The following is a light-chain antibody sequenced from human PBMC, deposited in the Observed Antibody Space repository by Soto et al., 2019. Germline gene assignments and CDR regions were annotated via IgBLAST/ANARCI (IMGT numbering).Light chain of an antibody. V-gene: IGLV2-14*01. CDR1: SSDVGAYKY. J-gene: IGLJ1*01. Sequence: QSVLTQPASVSGSPGQSITISFTGTSSDVGAYKYVSWYQQHPGKAPKLMIYEVSNRPSGVSNRFSGSKSGNTASVTISGLQAEDEADYYCSSYTSTNTQVFGTGTKV. CDR3: SSYTSTNTQV. CDR2: EVS.